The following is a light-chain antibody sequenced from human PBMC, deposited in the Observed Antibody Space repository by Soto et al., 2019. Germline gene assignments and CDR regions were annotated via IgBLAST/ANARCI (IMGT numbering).Light chain of an antibody. V-gene: IGKV1-39*01. J-gene: IGKJ5*01. CDR1: QSISSY. CDR3: QQSYSTPRT. Sequence: DIQGTQAPSSLSASVGDRVTVTCRSSQSISSYLNWYQQKPGKAPKLLIYAASSLQSGVPSRFSGSGSGTDFTLTISSLQPEDFATYYCQQSYSTPRTFGQGTRLEIK. CDR2: AAS.